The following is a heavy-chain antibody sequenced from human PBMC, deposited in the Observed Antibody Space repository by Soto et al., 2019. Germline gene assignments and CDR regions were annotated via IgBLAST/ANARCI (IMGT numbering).Heavy chain of an antibody. CDR2: IYHSGST. CDR1: GGSISSGGYS. D-gene: IGHD3-9*01. CDR3: ARAETYYHNYFDY. Sequence: PSETLSLTCAVSGGSISSGGYSWSWIRQPPGKGLEWIGYIYHSGSTYYNPSLKSRVTISVDRSKNQFSLKLSSVTAADTAVYYCARAETYYHNYFDYWGQGTLVTVSS. V-gene: IGHV4-30-2*01. J-gene: IGHJ4*02.